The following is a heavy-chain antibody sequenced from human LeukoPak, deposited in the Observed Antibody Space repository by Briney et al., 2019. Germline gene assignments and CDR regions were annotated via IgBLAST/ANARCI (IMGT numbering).Heavy chain of an antibody. J-gene: IGHJ5*02. D-gene: IGHD6-13*01. V-gene: IGHV1-69*05. Sequence: SVKVSCKASGGSFSSYAISWVRQAPGQGLEWMGGIIPLFGAPNYAQKFQGRVTITTDKSTTTAYMELSSLRSEDTAVYFCARHDSYSSSFPYNWFDPWGQGTLVTVSS. CDR3: ARHDSYSSSFPYNWFDP. CDR2: IIPLFGAP. CDR1: GGSFSSYA.